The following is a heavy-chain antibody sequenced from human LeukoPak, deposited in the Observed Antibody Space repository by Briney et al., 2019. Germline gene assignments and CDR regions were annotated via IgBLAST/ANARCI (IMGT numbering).Heavy chain of an antibody. Sequence: PGGSLRLSCAASGFTFSSYSMNWVRQAPGKGLEWVSYISSSSTIYYADSVKGRFTISRDNAKNSLYLQMNSLRAEDTAVYYCARGAAGSSVGVYRWGQGTLVTVSS. V-gene: IGHV3-48*01. D-gene: IGHD6-13*01. J-gene: IGHJ4*02. CDR1: GFTFSSYS. CDR2: ISSSSTI. CDR3: ARGAAGSSVGVYR.